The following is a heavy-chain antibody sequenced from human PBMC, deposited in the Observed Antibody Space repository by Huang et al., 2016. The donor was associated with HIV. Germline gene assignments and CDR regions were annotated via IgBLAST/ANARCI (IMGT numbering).Heavy chain of an antibody. CDR1: GYTFSNSD. D-gene: IGHD2-15*01. Sequence: QVQLVQSGAEVKKPGASVKFSCKASGYTFSNSDINWVRQAPVQGLEWSGCVNPNSGNTGYARNFQGRVTMTRSTSRSTAYMELSRLRFGDTAVYYCATLPPVNYGRSGGRVRDYWGQGSLVTVSS. J-gene: IGHJ4*02. CDR3: ATLPPVNYGRSGGRVRDY. V-gene: IGHV1-8*01. CDR2: VNPNSGNT.